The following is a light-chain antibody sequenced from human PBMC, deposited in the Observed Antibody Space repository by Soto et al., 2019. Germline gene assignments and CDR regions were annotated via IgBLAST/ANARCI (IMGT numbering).Light chain of an antibody. J-gene: IGKJ4*01. V-gene: IGKV3-20*01. Sequence: MVLTQSPVTLSLSPGERATLSCRASQSVSSNYLAWYQQKPGQAPRLLIYGASSRATGIPDRFSGSGSGTEFTLIISRLEPEDFAVYYCQQYGTSPLTFGGGTKVDI. CDR2: GAS. CDR1: QSVSSNY. CDR3: QQYGTSPLT.